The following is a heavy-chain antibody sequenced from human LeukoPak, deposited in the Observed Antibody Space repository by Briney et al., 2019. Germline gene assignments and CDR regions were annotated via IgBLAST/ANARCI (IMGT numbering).Heavy chain of an antibody. J-gene: IGHJ4*02. V-gene: IGHV4-39*07. CDR1: RGSISNVNHH. Sequence: SETLSLTSTVSRGSISNVNHHWGWVRQPPRRWLGWIGSIYYSGRTFYKPPLKSRVTISIDTSKNQFSLKLSYVTAADTAVYYCAREETSTVWDWGQGTLVTVSS. D-gene: IGHD3-16*01. CDR2: IYYSGRT. CDR3: AREETSTVWD.